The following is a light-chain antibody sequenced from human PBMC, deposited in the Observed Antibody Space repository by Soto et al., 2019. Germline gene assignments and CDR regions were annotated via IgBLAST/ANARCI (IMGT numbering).Light chain of an antibody. CDR3: QQYSSYSYT. CDR2: QTS. Sequence: DIQMTQSPSTLSASVGDRVTITCRASQSTSSWLAWYQQKPGKAPKLLIYQTSTLESGVPSRFSGSGAGTEFTLTIGCLQPDDFATYYCQQYSSYSYTFGQGTKLEIK. J-gene: IGKJ2*01. V-gene: IGKV1-5*03. CDR1: QSTSSW.